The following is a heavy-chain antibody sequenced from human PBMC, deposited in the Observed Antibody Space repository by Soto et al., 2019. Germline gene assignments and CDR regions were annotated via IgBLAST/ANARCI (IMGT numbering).Heavy chain of an antibody. CDR1: GFTFDDYA. V-gene: IGHV3-9*01. CDR3: ANLPLYGSGFDC. J-gene: IGHJ4*02. Sequence: EVQLVESGGGLVQPGGSLRLSCAASGFTFDDYAIQWVRQAPGKGLEWVSGISWNGAASGYVDSVKGRFSISRDNTKNTLYLQMNSLRSEDTGMYYCANLPLYGSGFDCWGQGTLVTVSS. D-gene: IGHD3-10*01. CDR2: ISWNGAAS.